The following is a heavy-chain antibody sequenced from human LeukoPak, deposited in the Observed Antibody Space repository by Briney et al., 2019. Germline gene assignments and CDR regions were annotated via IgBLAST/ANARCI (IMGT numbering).Heavy chain of an antibody. V-gene: IGHV3-23*01. CDR1: GFTFSSCA. CDR2: ISGGGATS. D-gene: IGHD6-13*01. Sequence: GGSLRLSCAASGFTFSSCAMSWVRQAPGKGLEWVSAISGGGATSYYADSVEGRFTISRDNSKNTLYLQMNSLRAEDTAIYYCAKDGSSGIAATADAFDIWGQGTMVTVSS. J-gene: IGHJ3*02. CDR3: AKDGSSGIAATADAFDI.